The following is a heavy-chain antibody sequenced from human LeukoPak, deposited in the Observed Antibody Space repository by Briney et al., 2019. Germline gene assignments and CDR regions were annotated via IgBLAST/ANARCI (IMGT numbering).Heavy chain of an antibody. CDR2: IYYSGST. D-gene: IGHD1-26*01. Sequence: SETLSLTCTVSGDSINTYYWSWIRQPPGKGLEWIGNIYYSGSTNYNPSLKSRVAISVDTSKNQFSLKLTSVTAADTAVYYCARILFSGSYPDYFDYWGQGTLVTVSS. CDR3: ARILFSGSYPDYFDY. V-gene: IGHV4-59*08. J-gene: IGHJ4*02. CDR1: GDSINTYY.